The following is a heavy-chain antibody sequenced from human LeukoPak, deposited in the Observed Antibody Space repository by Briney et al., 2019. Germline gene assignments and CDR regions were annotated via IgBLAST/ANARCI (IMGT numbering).Heavy chain of an antibody. CDR2: ISGSGRST. CDR1: KFIFSSYA. D-gene: IGHD3-22*01. J-gene: IGHJ4*02. V-gene: IGHV3-23*01. CDR3: AKGRYDSSGYYLDF. Sequence: PGGSLRLSCAASKFIFSSYAMSWVRQAPGKGLEWVSGISGSGRSTYYADSVEGRFTISRDNSNNTLYLQMNSLRAEDTAVYYCAKGRYDSSGYYLDFWGQGTLVTVSS.